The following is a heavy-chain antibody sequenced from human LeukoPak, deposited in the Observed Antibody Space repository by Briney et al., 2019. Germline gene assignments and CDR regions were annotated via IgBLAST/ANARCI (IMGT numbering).Heavy chain of an antibody. CDR1: GYTFTGYY. D-gene: IGHD3-22*01. CDR2: INPNSGGT. V-gene: IGHV1-2*06. Sequence: ASVKVSCKASGYTFTGYYMHWVRQAPGQGLEWMGRINPNSGGTNYAQKFQGRVTMTRDTSISTAYMGLSRLRSDDTAVYYCARDRFYYDSSGSQTMDDAFDIWGQGTMVTVSS. CDR3: ARDRFYYDSSGSQTMDDAFDI. J-gene: IGHJ3*02.